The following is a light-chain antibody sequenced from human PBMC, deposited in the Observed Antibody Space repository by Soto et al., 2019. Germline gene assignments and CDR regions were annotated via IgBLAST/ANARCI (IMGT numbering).Light chain of an antibody. V-gene: IGLV2-8*01. Sequence: QSVLTQPPSASGSPGQSVTISCSGTSSDVGGYNYVSWYQQYPGKAPKLMIYGVSERPSGVPDRFSGSKSGNTASLTVSGLQAEDEADYYCTSYAGSDNVIFGGGTKLTVL. CDR1: SSDVGGYNY. J-gene: IGLJ2*01. CDR3: TSYAGSDNVI. CDR2: GVS.